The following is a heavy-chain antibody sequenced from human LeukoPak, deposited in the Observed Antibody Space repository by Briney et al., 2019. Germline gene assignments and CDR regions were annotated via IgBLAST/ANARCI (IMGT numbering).Heavy chain of an antibody. D-gene: IGHD3-10*01. Sequence: PSETLSLTCTVSGGSISSYYWSWIRQPPGKGLEWIGYIYYSGSTNYNPSLKSRVTISADTSKNQFSLKLSSVTAADTAVYYCARAGSCKGYFDYWGQGTLVTVSS. CDR3: ARAGSCKGYFDY. V-gene: IGHV4-59*01. CDR2: IYYSGST. J-gene: IGHJ4*02. CDR1: GGSISSYY.